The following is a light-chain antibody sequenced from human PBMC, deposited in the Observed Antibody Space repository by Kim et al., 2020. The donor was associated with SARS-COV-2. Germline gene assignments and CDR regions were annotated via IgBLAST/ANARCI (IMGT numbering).Light chain of an antibody. Sequence: QRVTIPCSGTRSNNGTNVVHWYQQAPGTAPRVLLYATDQRPSGISDRFSGSKSGTSASLAISGLQSEDEADYYCASWDDSLKVWMFGGGTKVTVL. CDR3: ASWDDSLKVWM. CDR2: ATD. CDR1: RSNNGTNV. J-gene: IGLJ3*02. V-gene: IGLV1-44*01.